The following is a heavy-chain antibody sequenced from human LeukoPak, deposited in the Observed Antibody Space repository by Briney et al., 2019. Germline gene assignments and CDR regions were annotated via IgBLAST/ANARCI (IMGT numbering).Heavy chain of an antibody. D-gene: IGHD6-25*01. CDR3: ARGNKRPTAVWYFDL. Sequence: SETLSLTCTVSGGSISSYYWSWIRQPPGKGLEWIGYIYYSGSTNYNPSLKSRVTMSVDTSKNQFSLKLSSVTAADTAVYYCARGNKRPTAVWYFDLWGRGTLVTVSS. CDR1: GGSISSYY. V-gene: IGHV4-59*12. CDR2: IYYSGST. J-gene: IGHJ2*01.